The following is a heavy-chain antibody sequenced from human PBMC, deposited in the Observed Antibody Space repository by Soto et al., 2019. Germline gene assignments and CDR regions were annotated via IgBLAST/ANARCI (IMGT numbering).Heavy chain of an antibody. Sequence: ASVKVSCNASRGTLSSYAISWLRQAPGQRLEWMGGIIPIFGTANYAQKFQGRVTITADESTSTAYMELSSLRSEDTAVYYCARGAGVVVPAALPNYYYYGMDVWGQGTTVTVSS. V-gene: IGHV1-69*13. CDR1: RGTLSSYA. CDR3: ARGAGVVVPAALPNYYYYGMDV. J-gene: IGHJ6*02. D-gene: IGHD2-2*01. CDR2: IIPIFGTA.